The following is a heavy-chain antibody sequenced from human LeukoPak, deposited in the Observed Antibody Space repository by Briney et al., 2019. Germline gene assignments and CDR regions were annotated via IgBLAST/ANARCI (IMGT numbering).Heavy chain of an antibody. CDR3: ARDGNYRFDY. V-gene: IGHV3-33*01. CDR1: GFTFSSYG. D-gene: IGHD3-16*02. J-gene: IGHJ4*01. Sequence: TGGSLRLSCAASGFTFSSYGMHWVRQAPGKGLEWVAVTWYDGSKTYYADSVKGRFTISRDSSKKTLFLQMNSLRAEDTAVYYCARDGNYRFDYWGHGTLVTVSS. CDR2: TWYDGSKT.